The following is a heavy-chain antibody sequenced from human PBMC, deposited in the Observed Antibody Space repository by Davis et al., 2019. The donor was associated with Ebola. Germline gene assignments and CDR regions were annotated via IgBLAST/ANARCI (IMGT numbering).Heavy chain of an antibody. J-gene: IGHJ4*02. CDR3: AREEGIQLWLTVEY. CDR2: INHSGST. D-gene: IGHD5-18*01. V-gene: IGHV4-34*01. Sequence: MPSETLSLTCTVSAGSISSYYWSWIRQPPGKGLEWIGEINHSGSTNYNPSLKSRVTRSVDTSKNQFSLKLSSVTAADTAVYYCAREEGIQLWLTVEYWGQGTLVTVSS. CDR1: AGSISSYY.